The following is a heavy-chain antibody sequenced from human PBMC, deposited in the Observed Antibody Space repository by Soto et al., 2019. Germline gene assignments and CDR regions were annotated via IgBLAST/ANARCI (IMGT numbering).Heavy chain of an antibody. V-gene: IGHV3-23*01. J-gene: IGHJ4*02. CDR1: GFTFSSYA. Sequence: GSLRLSCAASGFTFSSYAMSWVRQAPGKGLEWVSAISGSGGSTYYADSVKGRFTISRDNSKNTLYLQMNSLRAEDTAVYYCAKRPAGYYDIVTGYYNEFMYYFDYWGQGTLVTVSS. CDR2: ISGSGGST. D-gene: IGHD3-9*01. CDR3: AKRPAGYYDIVTGYYNEFMYYFDY.